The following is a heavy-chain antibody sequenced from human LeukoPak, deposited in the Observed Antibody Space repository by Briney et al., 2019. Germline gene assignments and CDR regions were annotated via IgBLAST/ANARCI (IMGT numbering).Heavy chain of an antibody. CDR1: GFTFSSYE. V-gene: IGHV3-48*03. CDR3: ARGTIPWTTGTYYFDY. Sequence: GGSLRLSCAASGFTFSSYEMNWVGQAPGKGLEWGSYISSSGSTIYYADSVKGRFTISRDNARNSLYLQMNSLRADDTAVYYCARGTIPWTTGTYYFDYWGQGTLVTVSS. J-gene: IGHJ4*02. CDR2: ISSSGSTI. D-gene: IGHD1-1*01.